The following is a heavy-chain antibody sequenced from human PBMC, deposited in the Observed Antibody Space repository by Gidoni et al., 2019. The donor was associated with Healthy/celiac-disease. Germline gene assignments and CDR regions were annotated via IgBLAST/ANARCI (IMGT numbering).Heavy chain of an antibody. CDR2: IYYSGST. V-gene: IGHV4-59*08. D-gene: IGHD1-20*01. CDR1: GGSIISYY. CDR3: ARHWGITTKWENYYYMDV. J-gene: IGHJ6*03. Sequence: QVHLQESGPGLVQPSETLSLTCTSSGGSIISYYWSWIRQPPGKGLEWIGYIYYSGSTNYNPSLKSRVTISVDTSKNQFSLKLSSVTAADTAVYYCARHWGITTKWENYYYMDVWGKGTTVTVSS.